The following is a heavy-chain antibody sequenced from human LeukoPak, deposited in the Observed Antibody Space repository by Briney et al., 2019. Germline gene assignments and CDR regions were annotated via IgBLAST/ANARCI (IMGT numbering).Heavy chain of an antibody. J-gene: IGHJ6*03. Sequence: SETVSLTCTVSGGSISSSSYYWGWIRQPPGKGLEWIGYIYYSGSTNYNPSLKSRVTISVDTSKNQFSLKLSSVTAADTAVYYCARISGGHMDVWGKGTTVTISS. CDR2: IYYSGST. V-gene: IGHV4-61*05. D-gene: IGHD2-15*01. CDR1: GGSISSSSYY. CDR3: ARISGGHMDV.